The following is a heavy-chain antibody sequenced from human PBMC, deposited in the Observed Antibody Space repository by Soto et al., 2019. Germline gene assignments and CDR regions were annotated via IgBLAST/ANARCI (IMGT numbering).Heavy chain of an antibody. V-gene: IGHV4-59*01. CDR1: GGSISGSY. CDR2: VYYTGST. D-gene: IGHD6-19*01. Sequence: SETLSLTCSVSGGSISGSYWSWIRQSPGKGLEWLGYVYYTGSTNYSPSLRSRISISVDTSKNEFSLKLRSVTAADTAVYFCARSVAVPGAHIDFWGQGTRVTASS. J-gene: IGHJ4*02. CDR3: ARSVAVPGAHIDF.